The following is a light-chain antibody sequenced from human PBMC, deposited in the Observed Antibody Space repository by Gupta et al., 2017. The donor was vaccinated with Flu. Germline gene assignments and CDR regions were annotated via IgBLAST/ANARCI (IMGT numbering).Light chain of an antibody. CDR1: QDIRTW. J-gene: IGKJ4*01. Sequence: DIQTTQSPSSLSASVGDRVTITCRASQDIRTWLAWYQQKPEKAPKSLLYASSNSQSEVPSRFSCGGSGTDFALTISIRHLQPFATSYCQQENSFPITFGRGTKVEIK. CDR2: ASS. CDR3: QQENSFPIT. V-gene: IGKV1D-16*01.